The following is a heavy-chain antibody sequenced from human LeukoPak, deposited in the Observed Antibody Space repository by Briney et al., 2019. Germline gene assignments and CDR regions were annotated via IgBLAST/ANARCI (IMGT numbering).Heavy chain of an antibody. CDR2: INSDGSST. V-gene: IGHV3-74*01. Sequence: PGGSLRLSCAASGFIFSSYWMHWVRQAPGKGLVWVSRINSDGSSTTYADPVKGRFTISRDNAKNTLYLQMNGLRAEDTAVYYCVRDDLRFGSLFDHWGQGTLVTVSS. CDR1: GFIFSSYW. D-gene: IGHD3-16*01. J-gene: IGHJ5*02. CDR3: VRDDLRFGSLFDH.